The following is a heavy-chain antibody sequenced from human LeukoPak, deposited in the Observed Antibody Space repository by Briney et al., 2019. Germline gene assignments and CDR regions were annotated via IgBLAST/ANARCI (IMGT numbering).Heavy chain of an antibody. J-gene: IGHJ4*02. CDR2: ISSSGSTI. D-gene: IGHD3-10*01. Sequence: GESLRLSCAASGFTFSSYEMNWVRQAPGKGLEWVSDISSSGSTIDYADSVKGRFTISRDNAKNSLYLHMNSLRAEDTAVYYCAKAGPGFGFDYWGQGTLVTVSS. CDR1: GFTFSSYE. CDR3: AKAGPGFGFDY. V-gene: IGHV3-48*03.